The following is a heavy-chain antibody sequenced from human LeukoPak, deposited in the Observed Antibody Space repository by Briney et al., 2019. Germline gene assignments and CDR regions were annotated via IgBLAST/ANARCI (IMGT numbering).Heavy chain of an antibody. CDR3: AREGDSSGYYPDY. D-gene: IGHD3-22*01. V-gene: IGHV7-4-1*02. Sequence: GASVKVSCKASGYTFTSYAMNWVRQASGQGLEWMGWINTNTGNPTYAQGFTGRFVFSLDTSVSTAYLQISSLEAEDTAVYYCAREGDSSGYYPDYWGQGTLVTVSS. CDR1: GYTFTSYA. J-gene: IGHJ4*02. CDR2: INTNTGNP.